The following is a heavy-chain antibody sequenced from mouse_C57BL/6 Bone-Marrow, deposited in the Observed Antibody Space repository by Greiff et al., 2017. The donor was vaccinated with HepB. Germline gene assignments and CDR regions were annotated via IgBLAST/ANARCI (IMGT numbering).Heavy chain of an antibody. CDR3: ARPFLGTTVVAPDY. Sequence: QVQLQQSGAELVKPGASVKLSCKASGYTFTSYWMQWVNQRPGQGLEWIGEIDPSDSYTNYNQKFKGKATLTVDTSSSTAYMQLSSLTSEDSAVYYCARPFLGTTVVAPDYWGQGTTLTVSS. CDR2: IDPSDSYT. J-gene: IGHJ2*01. D-gene: IGHD1-1*01. CDR1: GYTFTSYW. V-gene: IGHV1-50*01.